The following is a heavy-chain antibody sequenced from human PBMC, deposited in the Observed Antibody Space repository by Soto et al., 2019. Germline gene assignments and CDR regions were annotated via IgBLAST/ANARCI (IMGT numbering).Heavy chain of an antibody. CDR3: ARAQNYYDNSGYSHDAFDI. Sequence: EVQLVESGGGLVKRGGSLRLSCVASGFTFSSYSVNWVRQAPGKGLEWVSSISSTSTYIYYADSLKGRFTISRDNAKNSLYLQMNSLRAEDTAVYYCARAQNYYDNSGYSHDAFDICGKGTMVTVSS. CDR1: GFTFSSYS. D-gene: IGHD3-22*01. V-gene: IGHV3-21*01. CDR2: ISSTSTYI. J-gene: IGHJ3*02.